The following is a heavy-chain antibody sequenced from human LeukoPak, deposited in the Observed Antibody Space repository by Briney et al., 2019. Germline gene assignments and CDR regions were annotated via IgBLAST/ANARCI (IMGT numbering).Heavy chain of an antibody. CDR3: AKCCFGPQYYYDSSGYYRDN. Sequence: GGSLRLSCAASGFTFSSYAMSWVRQAPGKGLEWVSAISGSGGSTYYADSVKGRFTISRDNSKNTLYLQMNSLRAEDTAVYYCAKCCFGPQYYYDSSGYYRDNWGQGTLVTVSS. CDR2: ISGSGGST. CDR1: GFTFSSYA. D-gene: IGHD3-22*01. V-gene: IGHV3-23*01. J-gene: IGHJ4*02.